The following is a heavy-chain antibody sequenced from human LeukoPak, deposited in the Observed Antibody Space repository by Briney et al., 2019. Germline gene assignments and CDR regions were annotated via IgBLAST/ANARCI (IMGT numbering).Heavy chain of an antibody. V-gene: IGHV1-2*02. CDR2: INPHSGVT. D-gene: IGHD1-1*01. Sequence: ASVKVSCKSSGYTFTDYYMHWVRQAPGQGLEWMGWINPHSGVTSYAQKFQGRVTMTRDTSISTAYMELSRLRSDDTAVYSCARGVERLYYSDYCGQGTLVTVST. CDR1: GYTFTDYY. CDR3: ARGVERLYYSDY. J-gene: IGHJ4*02.